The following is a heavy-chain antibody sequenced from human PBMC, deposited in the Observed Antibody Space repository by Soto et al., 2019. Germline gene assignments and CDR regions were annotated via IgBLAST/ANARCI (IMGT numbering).Heavy chain of an antibody. V-gene: IGHV1-69*06. J-gene: IGHJ6*02. Sequence: QVQLVQSGAEVKKPGSSVKVSCKASGGTFSSYAISWVRQAPGQGLEWMGGIIPIFGTANYAQKFQGRVTIPADKSTSTAYMELSSLRSEDTAVYYCARERSIVLLVYAISPYGKDVWGQGTTVTVSS. CDR2: IIPIFGTA. CDR1: GGTFSSYA. CDR3: ARERSIVLLVYAISPYGKDV. D-gene: IGHD2-8*01.